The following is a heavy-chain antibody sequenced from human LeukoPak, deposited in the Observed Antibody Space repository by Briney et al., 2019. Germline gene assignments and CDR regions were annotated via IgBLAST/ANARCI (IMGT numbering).Heavy chain of an antibody. CDR1: GGSISSSNYY. CDR3: AHFKGGSFDF. Sequence: SETLSLTCTVSGGSISSSNYYWGWIRQPPGKGLEWIGSIYDSGNTYYNPSLKSRVTISVDTSKNQFSLKLTSVTAADTAVYYCAHFKGGSFDFWGQGTMVTVSS. CDR2: IYDSGNT. D-gene: IGHD1-26*01. J-gene: IGHJ3*01. V-gene: IGHV4-39*01.